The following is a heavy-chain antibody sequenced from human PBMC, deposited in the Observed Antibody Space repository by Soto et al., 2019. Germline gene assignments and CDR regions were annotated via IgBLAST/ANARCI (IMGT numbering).Heavy chain of an antibody. CDR3: VRSVPAATWQYSGMDV. Sequence: QVRLQESGPGLVEPSGTLSLTCAVSGDSVSSSSCWSWVRQAPGKGLEWIGEIYHSGTFNYNPSLASRVSVSVNKSRNPLSLNLKSVTAADTAVYYCVRSVPAATWQYSGMDVWGQGTTVTVSS. J-gene: IGHJ6*02. CDR2: IYHSGTF. CDR1: GDSVSSSSC. V-gene: IGHV4-4*02. D-gene: IGHD2-2*01.